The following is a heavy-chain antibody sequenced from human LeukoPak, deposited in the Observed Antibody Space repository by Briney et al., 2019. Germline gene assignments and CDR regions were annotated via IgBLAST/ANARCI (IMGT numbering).Heavy chain of an antibody. CDR2: IIPIFGTA. CDR3: SSGGGAQQLEGY. D-gene: IGHD6-13*01. CDR1: GGTFSSYA. J-gene: IGHJ4*02. Sequence: ASVKVSCKASGGTFSSYAISWVRQAPGQGLEWMGGIIPIFGTANYAQKFQGRVTITADESTSTAYMELSSLRSEDTAVYYCSSGGGAQQLEGYWGQGTLVTVSS. V-gene: IGHV1-69*01.